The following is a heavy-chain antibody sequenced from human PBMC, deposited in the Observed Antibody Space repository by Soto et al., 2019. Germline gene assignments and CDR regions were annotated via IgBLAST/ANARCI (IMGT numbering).Heavy chain of an antibody. Sequence: QVTLKESGPVLVKPTETLTLTCTVSGFSLSNARMGVSWIRQPPGKALEWLAHIFSNDEKSYSTSLKSRLTITKDTSKSQVVLTMTNMDPVDTATYYCARNTSRIAARDYYYMDVWGKGTTVTVSS. CDR1: GFSLSNARMG. CDR2: IFSNDEK. J-gene: IGHJ6*03. CDR3: ARNTSRIAARDYYYMDV. D-gene: IGHD6-6*01. V-gene: IGHV2-26*01.